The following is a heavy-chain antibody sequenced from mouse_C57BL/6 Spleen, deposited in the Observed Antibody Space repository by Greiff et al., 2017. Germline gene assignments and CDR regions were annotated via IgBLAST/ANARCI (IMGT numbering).Heavy chain of an antibody. CDR1: GYTFTDYY. Sequence: QVQLQQSGAELVRPGASVKLSCKASGYTFTDYYINWVKQRPGQGLEWIARIYPGSGNTYYNEKFKGKATLTAEKSSSTSYMQLSSLTSEDSAVYFCARSLYYYGSSSFAYWGHGTLVTVSA. J-gene: IGHJ3*01. D-gene: IGHD1-1*01. CDR3: ARSLYYYGSSSFAY. V-gene: IGHV1-76*01. CDR2: IYPGSGNT.